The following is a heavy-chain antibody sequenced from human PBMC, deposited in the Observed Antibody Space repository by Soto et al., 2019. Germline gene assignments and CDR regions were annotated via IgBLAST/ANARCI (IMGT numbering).Heavy chain of an antibody. CDR3: ASFCSGGSCSLTPGRRNYYYYYYMDV. CDR2: ISSSSSTI. CDR1: GFTFSSYS. V-gene: IGHV3-48*01. Sequence: EVQLVESGGGLVQPGGSLRLSCAASGFTFSSYSMNWVRQAPGKGLEWVSYISSSSSTIYYADSVKGRFTVSRDNAKSPLYLQLNSLSAEDTAVYYCASFCSGGSCSLTPGRRNYYYYYYMDVWGKGTTVTVSS. D-gene: IGHD2-15*01. J-gene: IGHJ6*03.